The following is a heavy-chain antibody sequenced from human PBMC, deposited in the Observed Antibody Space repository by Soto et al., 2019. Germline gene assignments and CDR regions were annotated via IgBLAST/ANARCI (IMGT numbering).Heavy chain of an antibody. Sequence: QVQLVESGGGVVQPARSLRLSCAASGFNFRNYGMHWVRQAPGKGLEWVAIIWYDGSNKYYADSVKGRFTISRDNSKDTLYLQMNNLRVEDTAVYYCARLYTWIMDYWGHGTLVTVSS. D-gene: IGHD5-12*01. J-gene: IGHJ4*01. CDR3: ARLYTWIMDY. CDR2: IWYDGSNK. CDR1: GFNFRNYG. V-gene: IGHV3-33*01.